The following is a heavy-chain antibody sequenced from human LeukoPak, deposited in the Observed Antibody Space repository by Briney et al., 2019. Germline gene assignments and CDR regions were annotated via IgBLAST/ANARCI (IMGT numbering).Heavy chain of an antibody. CDR3: AKDLTWDTADY. Sequence: GGSLRLSCVASGFTFSNSWMHWFRQVPGKGLVWVSRIDTDGSTTGYADSVRGRFTISRDNAKNTLYLQMNGLRAEDTAIYYCAKDLTWDTADYWGQGTLVTVSS. D-gene: IGHD5-18*01. CDR1: GFTFSNSW. J-gene: IGHJ4*02. CDR2: IDTDGSTT. V-gene: IGHV3-74*01.